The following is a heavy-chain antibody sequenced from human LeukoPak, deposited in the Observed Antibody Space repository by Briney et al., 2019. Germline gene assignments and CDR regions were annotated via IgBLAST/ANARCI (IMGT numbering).Heavy chain of an antibody. Sequence: PPETLSLTCTVSGGSISSYYWSWIRQPPGKGLEWIGYIYYSGSTNYNPSLKSRVTISVDTSKNQFSLKLSSVTAADTAVYYCARDAEYCSGGSCYSSSSYYMDVWGKGTTVTVSS. CDR1: GGSISSYY. J-gene: IGHJ6*03. D-gene: IGHD2-15*01. V-gene: IGHV4-59*01. CDR2: IYYSGST. CDR3: ARDAEYCSGGSCYSSSSYYMDV.